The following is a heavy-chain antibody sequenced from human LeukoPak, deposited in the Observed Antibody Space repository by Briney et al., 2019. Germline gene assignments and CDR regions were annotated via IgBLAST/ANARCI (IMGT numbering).Heavy chain of an antibody. CDR3: ARGDYYGSGSYAYAFDI. Sequence: ASVKVSCKASGGTFSSYAISWVRQAPGQGLECMGGIIPIFGTANYAQKFQGRVTITADKSTSTAYMELSSLRSEDTAVYYCARGDYYGSGSYAYAFDIWGQGTMVTVSS. V-gene: IGHV1-69*06. J-gene: IGHJ3*02. CDR2: IIPIFGTA. D-gene: IGHD3-10*01. CDR1: GGTFSSYA.